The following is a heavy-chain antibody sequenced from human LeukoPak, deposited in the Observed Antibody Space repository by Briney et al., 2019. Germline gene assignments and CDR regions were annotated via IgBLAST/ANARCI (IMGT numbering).Heavy chain of an antibody. J-gene: IGHJ4*02. CDR2: ISRNGAVT. V-gene: IGHV3-43*01. CDR3: AKGLYSSGWTIDY. CDR1: GLIFDDYT. D-gene: IGHD6-19*01. Sequence: GGSLRLSCAASGLIFDDYTMHWVRQAPGKGLEWVSLISRNGAVTKYADSVRGRFTVSRDNSKNSLYLQMNSLRAEDTALYYCAKGLYSSGWTIDYWGQGTLVTVSS.